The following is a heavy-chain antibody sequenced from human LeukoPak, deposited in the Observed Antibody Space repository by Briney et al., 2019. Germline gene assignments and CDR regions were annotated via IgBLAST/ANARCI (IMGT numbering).Heavy chain of an antibody. CDR3: TKDPKYCTSTVCYPDYLQH. CDR1: GFNLNNYA. Sequence: GGSVRLSCAVSGFNLNNYAMSWVRQAPGKGLEWVATVTGTGHRSYYADSVKGRFTIFRDTSNNAVFLQINNLGVEDTAIYYCTKDPKYCTSTVCYPDYLQHWGQGALVSVSS. V-gene: IGHV3-23*01. D-gene: IGHD2/OR15-2a*01. J-gene: IGHJ4*02. CDR2: VTGTGHRS.